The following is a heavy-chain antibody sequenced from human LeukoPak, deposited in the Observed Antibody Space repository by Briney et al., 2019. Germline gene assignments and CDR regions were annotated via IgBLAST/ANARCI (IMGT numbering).Heavy chain of an antibody. J-gene: IGHJ4*02. V-gene: IGHV3-48*03. CDR2: ISSSGSTI. CDR1: VFTFSSYE. CDR3: ARERIAVAGTGGPSTIFDY. Sequence: GGSLRLSCAASVFTFSSYEMNWVRQAPGKGLEWVSYISSSGSTIYYADSVKGRFTIPRDNAKNSLYLQMNSLRAEDTAVYYCARERIAVAGTGGPSTIFDYWGQGTLVTVSS. D-gene: IGHD6-19*01.